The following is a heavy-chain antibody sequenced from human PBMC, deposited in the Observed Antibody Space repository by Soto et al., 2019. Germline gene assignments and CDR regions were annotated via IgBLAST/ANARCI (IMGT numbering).Heavy chain of an antibody. J-gene: IGHJ4*02. CDR1: GGSVSSGSYY. CDR2: IYYSGST. CDR3: ARDSSGWPYYFDY. Sequence: QVQLQESGPGLVKPSETLSLTCTVSGGSVSSGSYYWSWIRQPPGKGLEWIGYIYYSGSTNYNPALKSRVTISVDTSKHQLSLKLSSVTAADTAVYYCARDSSGWPYYFDYWGQGTLVTVSS. V-gene: IGHV4-61*01. D-gene: IGHD6-19*01.